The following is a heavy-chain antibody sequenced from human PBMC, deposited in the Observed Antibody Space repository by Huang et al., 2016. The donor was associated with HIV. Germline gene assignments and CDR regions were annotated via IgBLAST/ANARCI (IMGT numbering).Heavy chain of an antibody. V-gene: IGHV5-51*01. CDR2: IFPDDSDT. CDR1: GYSFSSYW. Sequence: VQLVQSGAEVKKPGESLKISCKGSGYSFSSYWIAWVRQMPGKGLEWMGIIFPDDSDTTYSPSFEGQVTISADTSIGTAYLQWSSLKASDTAMYYCARRFSSSSGYFDYWGQGSLVTVSS. J-gene: IGHJ4*02. CDR3: ARRFSSSSGYFDY. D-gene: IGHD6-6*01.